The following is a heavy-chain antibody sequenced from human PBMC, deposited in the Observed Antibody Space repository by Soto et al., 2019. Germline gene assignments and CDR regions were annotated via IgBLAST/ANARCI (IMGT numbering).Heavy chain of an antibody. CDR1: GACINTNW. CDR3: ARHIAVAGTRGYDY. V-gene: IGHV4-4*02. D-gene: IGHD6-19*01. CDR2: VYHSGST. Sequence: QVQLQESGPGLVKPSGTLSLTCAVSGACINTNWWSWVRQPPGKGLEWIGEVYHSGSTNYNPSLMGRGPRLLDKSSNQLSLQLSSVTSADTAVHYCARHIAVAGTRGYDYWGQGTLVTVSS. J-gene: IGHJ4*02.